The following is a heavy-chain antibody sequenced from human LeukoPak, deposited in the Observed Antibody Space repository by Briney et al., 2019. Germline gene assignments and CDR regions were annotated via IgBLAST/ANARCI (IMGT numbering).Heavy chain of an antibody. V-gene: IGHV3-53*01. J-gene: IGHJ3*02. CDR3: ARGIQDSSDWYDAFDI. D-gene: IGHD6-19*01. Sequence: GGSLRLSCAASGFTFSNAWMSWVRQAPGKGLEWVSVIYSPGNTYYVDSVKGRFTLSRDNSKNTLYLQMNSLRAEDTAVYYCARGIQDSSDWYDAFDIWGQGTMVTVSS. CDR1: GFTFSNAW. CDR2: IYSPGNT.